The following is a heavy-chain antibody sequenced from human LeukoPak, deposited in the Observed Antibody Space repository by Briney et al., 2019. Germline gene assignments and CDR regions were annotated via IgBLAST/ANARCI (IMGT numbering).Heavy chain of an antibody. CDR2: ISSSSSYI. V-gene: IGHV3-21*01. CDR3: ARDLFGSSRTDPFDP. CDR1: GFTFSSYS. Sequence: AGGSLRLSCAASGFTFSSYSMNWVRQAPGKGLEWVSSISSSSSYIYYADSVKGRFTISRDNAKNSLYLQMNSLRAEDTAVYYCARDLFGSSRTDPFDPWGQGTLVTVSS. J-gene: IGHJ5*02. D-gene: IGHD2-2*01.